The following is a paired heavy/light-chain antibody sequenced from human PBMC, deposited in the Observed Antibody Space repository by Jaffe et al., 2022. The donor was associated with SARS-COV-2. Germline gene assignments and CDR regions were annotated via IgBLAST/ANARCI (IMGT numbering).Heavy chain of an antibody. Sequence: QVQLVQSGAEVKEPGASVKISCKASGYIFTNYLMHWVRQAPGQGLEWLALLYTSGGTKYAPKLQGRVTVTRDTSTSTVYMEMSSLRSEDTAVYYCAREDTAALKHFDLWGRGTLVTVSS. J-gene: IGHJ2*01. CDR1: GYIFTNYL. CDR3: AREDTAALKHFDL. CDR2: LYTSGGT. V-gene: IGHV1-46*01. D-gene: IGHD5-18*01.
Light chain of an antibody. CDR3: CSHTTSSTLPYV. Sequence: QSALTQPASVSGSPGQSITISCTGTSSDVGAYNYVSWYQQHPGKVPNLLIYDVNSRPSGVSSRFSGSKSGSTASLIISGLQAEDEADYYCCSHTTSSTLPYVFGSGTTVTVL. J-gene: IGLJ1*01. CDR2: DVN. V-gene: IGLV2-14*03. CDR1: SSDVGAYNY.